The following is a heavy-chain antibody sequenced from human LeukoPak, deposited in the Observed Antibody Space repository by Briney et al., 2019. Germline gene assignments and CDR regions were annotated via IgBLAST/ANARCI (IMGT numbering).Heavy chain of an antibody. Sequence: PGGSLRLSCAASGFTFSNYAMNWLRQAPGQRLEWVSSITGSGRDTYYAGSVKGRITISRDNSRNTLYLQMNSLRAEDTAVYYCARDKGNYYDSSGFDYWGQGTLVTVSS. CDR3: ARDKGNYYDSSGFDY. CDR1: GFTFSNYA. CDR2: ITGSGRDT. J-gene: IGHJ4*02. V-gene: IGHV3-23*01. D-gene: IGHD3-22*01.